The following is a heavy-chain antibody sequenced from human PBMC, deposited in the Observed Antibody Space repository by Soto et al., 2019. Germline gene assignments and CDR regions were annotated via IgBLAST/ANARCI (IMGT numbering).Heavy chain of an antibody. D-gene: IGHD3-10*01. CDR1: GYTFTSYA. Sequence: GASVKVSCEASGYTFTSYAMHWVRQAPGQRLEWMGWINAGNGNTKYSQKFQGRVTITRDTSASTAYMELSSLRSEDTAVYYCARDMVRGSSLFYGMDVWGQGTTVTVSS. J-gene: IGHJ6*02. V-gene: IGHV1-3*01. CDR2: INAGNGNT. CDR3: ARDMVRGSSLFYGMDV.